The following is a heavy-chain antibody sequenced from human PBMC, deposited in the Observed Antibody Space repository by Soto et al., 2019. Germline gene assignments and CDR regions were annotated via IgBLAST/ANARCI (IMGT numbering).Heavy chain of an antibody. V-gene: IGHV4-31*03. D-gene: IGHD3-22*01. J-gene: IGHJ4*02. Sequence: PSETLSLTCTVSGDSINRGAYYWSWIRQHPGKGLEWIGYIYYSGSTYYNPSLKSRVTISVDTSKNQFSLKLSSVTAADTAVYYCARSPYYDSSGYPCWGQGTLVTVSS. CDR3: ARSPYYDSSGYPC. CDR2: IYYSGST. CDR1: GDSINRGAYY.